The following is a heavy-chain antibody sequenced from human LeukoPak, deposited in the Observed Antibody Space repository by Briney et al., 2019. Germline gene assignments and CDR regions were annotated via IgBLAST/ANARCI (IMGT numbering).Heavy chain of an antibody. CDR3: ARLDGSGSYLPYYGMDV. D-gene: IGHD3-10*01. CDR1: GYSFTSYW. Sequence: GESLKISCKGSGYSFTSYWIGWVRQMPGKGPEWMGIIYPGDSDTRYSPSFQGQVTISADKSISTAYLQWSSLKASDTAMYYCARLDGSGSYLPYYGMDVWGQGTTVTVSS. V-gene: IGHV5-51*01. CDR2: IYPGDSDT. J-gene: IGHJ6*02.